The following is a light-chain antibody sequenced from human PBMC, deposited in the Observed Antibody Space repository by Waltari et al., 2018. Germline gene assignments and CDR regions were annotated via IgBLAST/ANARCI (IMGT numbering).Light chain of an antibody. Sequence: EIVLTQSPGTLSLSPGEGATLSCRASQSVSNNYLAWYQQKPGQAPRLLIFGASNRAAGIPDRFSVSGSGTDFTLTISRLEPEDFAVYYCQQYGSSPLTFGGGTKVEIK. V-gene: IGKV3-20*01. CDR3: QQYGSSPLT. J-gene: IGKJ4*01. CDR2: GAS. CDR1: QSVSNNY.